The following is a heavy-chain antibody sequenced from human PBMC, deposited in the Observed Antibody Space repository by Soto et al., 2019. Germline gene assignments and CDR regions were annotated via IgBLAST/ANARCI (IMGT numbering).Heavy chain of an antibody. CDR2: ISYDGSNK. Sequence: GGSLRLSCAASGFTFSSYGMHWVRQAPGKGLEWVAVISYDGSNKYYADSVKGRFTISRDNSKNTLYLQMNSLRAEDTAVYYCAKAVITISWSGPQGPAEYFQHWGQGTLVTVSS. J-gene: IGHJ1*01. D-gene: IGHD3-3*01. CDR1: GFTFSSYG. V-gene: IGHV3-30*18. CDR3: AKAVITISWSGPQGPAEYFQH.